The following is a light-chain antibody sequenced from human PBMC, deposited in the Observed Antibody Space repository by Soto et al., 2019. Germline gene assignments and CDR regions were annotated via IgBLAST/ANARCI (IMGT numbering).Light chain of an antibody. CDR2: GAS. J-gene: IGKJ1*01. Sequence: EIVLTQSPATLSLSPGERATLSCRASQSVSSYLAWYQQKPGQAPRLLIYGASNRATGIPDRFSGSGSGTDFTLTISRLEPEDFAVYHCQQYDGSPRTFGQGTKVDIK. CDR3: QQYDGSPRT. CDR1: QSVSSY. V-gene: IGKV3-20*01.